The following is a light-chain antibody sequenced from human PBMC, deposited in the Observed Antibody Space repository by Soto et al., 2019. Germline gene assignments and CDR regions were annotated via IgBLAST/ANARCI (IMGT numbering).Light chain of an antibody. Sequence: DIQMTPSPSTLSASVGDRVTITCRASQGINRFLAWYQQKPGKAPQLLINVASTLQSGVPSRFSGSGSGTEFTLTISSLQPEDFATYYCQQLNSYPQTFGQGTKVGI. CDR2: VAS. V-gene: IGKV1-9*01. CDR3: QQLNSYPQT. J-gene: IGKJ1*01. CDR1: QGINRF.